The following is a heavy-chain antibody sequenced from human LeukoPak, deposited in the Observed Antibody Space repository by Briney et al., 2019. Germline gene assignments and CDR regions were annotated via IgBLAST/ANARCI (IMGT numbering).Heavy chain of an antibody. CDR1: GGSISSSSYY. V-gene: IGHV4-39*01. CDR2: IYYSGST. J-gene: IGHJ4*02. Sequence: SETLSLTCTVSGGSISSSSYYWGWIRQPPGKGLEWIGSIYYSGSTYYNTSLKSRVTISVDTSKNQFSLKLSSVTAADTAVYYCARQVGTLTTFDYCGQGNLVTVSS. CDR3: ARQVGTLTTFDY. D-gene: IGHD4-17*01.